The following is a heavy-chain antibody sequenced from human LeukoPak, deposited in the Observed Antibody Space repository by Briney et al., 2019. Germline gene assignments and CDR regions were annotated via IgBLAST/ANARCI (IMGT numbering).Heavy chain of an antibody. J-gene: IGHJ6*03. Sequence: GGSLRLSCAAAGFTFSSYEMNWVRQAPGKVLGWVSYISSSGSTIYYADSGKGRFTIARDNAKNSLYLQMNSLRAEDTAVYYCAELGITMIGGVWGKGPTVTISS. CDR1: GFTFSSYE. CDR2: ISSSGSTI. V-gene: IGHV3-48*03. CDR3: AELGITMIGGV. D-gene: IGHD3-10*02.